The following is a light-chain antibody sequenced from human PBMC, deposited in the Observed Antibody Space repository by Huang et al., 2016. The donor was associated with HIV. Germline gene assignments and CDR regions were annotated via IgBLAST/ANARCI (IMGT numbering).Light chain of an antibody. V-gene: IGKV3-20*01. Sequence: ENVFTQSPGTLALSPGERATLSCRASQIVGNYLAWYQQRPGQAPRLLVFGASIRATGIPDRFSGSGSGTDFTLTINRLEPEDFAVYYCQQYGRSPVHFGQGTKLEI. CDR3: QQYGRSPVH. CDR1: QIVGNY. J-gene: IGKJ2*01. CDR2: GAS.